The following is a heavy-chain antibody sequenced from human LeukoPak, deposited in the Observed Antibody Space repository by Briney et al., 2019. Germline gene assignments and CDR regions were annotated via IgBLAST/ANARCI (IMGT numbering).Heavy chain of an antibody. V-gene: IGHV4-34*01. CDR1: GGSFSGYY. CDR3: ARGNRNRSCSSGWYYFDY. CDR2: INHSGST. Sequence: SETLSLTCAVYGGSFSGYYWSWIRQPPGKGLEWIGEINHSGSTNYNPSLKSRVTISVDTSKNQFSLKLSSVTAADTAVYYCARGNRNRSCSSGWYYFDYWGQGTLVTVSS. D-gene: IGHD6-19*01. J-gene: IGHJ4*02.